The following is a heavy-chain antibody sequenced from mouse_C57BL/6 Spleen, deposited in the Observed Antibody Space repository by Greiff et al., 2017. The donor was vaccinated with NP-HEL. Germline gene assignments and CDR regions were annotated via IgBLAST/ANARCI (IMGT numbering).Heavy chain of an antibody. V-gene: IGHV5-17*01. J-gene: IGHJ2*01. CDR1: GFTFSDYG. CDR3: ARGLLLDY. D-gene: IGHD2-3*01. Sequence: EVHLVESGGGLVKPGGSLKLSCAASGFTFSDYGMHWVRQAPEKGLEWVAYISSGSSTIYYADTVKGRFTISRDNAKNTLFLQMTSLRSEDTAMYYCARGLLLDYWGQGTTLTVSS. CDR2: ISSGSSTI.